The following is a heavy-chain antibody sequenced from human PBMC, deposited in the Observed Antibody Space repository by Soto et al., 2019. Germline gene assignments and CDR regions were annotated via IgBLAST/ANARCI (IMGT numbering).Heavy chain of an antibody. CDR3: ARESSGYSGYEGVDY. J-gene: IGHJ4*02. V-gene: IGHV4-59*01. Sequence: SETLSLTCTVSGGSISSYYWSWIRQPPGKGLEWIGYIYYSGSTNYNPSLKSRVTISVDTSKNQFSLKLSSVTAADTAVYYCARESSGYSGYEGVDYWGQGTLVTVS. CDR2: IYYSGST. D-gene: IGHD5-12*01. CDR1: GGSISSYY.